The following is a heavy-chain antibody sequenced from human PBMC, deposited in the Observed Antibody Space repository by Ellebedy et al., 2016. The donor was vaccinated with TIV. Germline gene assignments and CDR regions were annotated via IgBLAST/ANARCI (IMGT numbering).Heavy chain of an antibody. Sequence: PGGSLRLSCAVSEFTVRNSYMSWVRQAPGKGLEWLSIIYSGGSTYYAHSVKDRFTISRDNSKNTLYLQMNSMSAEDTAVYFCARALVITILGAFDLWGQGTMVTVSS. CDR3: ARALVITILGAFDL. CDR1: EFTVRNSY. J-gene: IGHJ3*01. CDR2: IYSGGST. D-gene: IGHD2-21*01. V-gene: IGHV3-66*01.